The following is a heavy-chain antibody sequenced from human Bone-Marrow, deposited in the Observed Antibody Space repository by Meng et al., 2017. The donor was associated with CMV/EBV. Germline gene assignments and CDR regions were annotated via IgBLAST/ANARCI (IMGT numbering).Heavy chain of an antibody. V-gene: IGHV1-69*05. D-gene: IGHD6-6*01. CDR3: ARGGIAARPVYYYGMDV. Sequence: SVKVSCKASGGTFSSYAISWVRQAPGQGLEWMGGIIPIFGTANYAQKFQGRVTITTDESTSTAYMELSSLRSEDTAVYYCARGGIAARPVYYYGMDVWGQGTTVT. J-gene: IGHJ6*02. CDR2: IIPIFGTA. CDR1: GGTFSSYA.